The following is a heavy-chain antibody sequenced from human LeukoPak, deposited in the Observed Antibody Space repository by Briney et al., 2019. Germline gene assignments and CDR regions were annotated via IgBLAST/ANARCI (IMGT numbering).Heavy chain of an antibody. CDR2: FSVNGRDT. Sequence: GESLKISCASSGFTLKNYALSWGRQAPGKGLGWVSGFSVNGRDTYYADFVKGRFTIARDIAKNTLYLQMNSLRAEDTATYYCAKPGRTAAGLFDSWGQGTLVTVSS. CDR1: GFTLKNYA. CDR3: AKPGRTAAGLFDS. V-gene: IGHV3-23*01. J-gene: IGHJ4*02. D-gene: IGHD6-13*01.